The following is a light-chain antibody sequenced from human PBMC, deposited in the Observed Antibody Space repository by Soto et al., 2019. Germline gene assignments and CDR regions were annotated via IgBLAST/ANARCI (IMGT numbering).Light chain of an antibody. V-gene: IGKV3-15*01. CDR1: QSVGTK. CDR3: QQYSDWPPAYT. Sequence: EIVLTQSPATLSVSPGEGATLSCRASQSVGTKLVWYQQKPGQAPRLLIFGVSTRAIGVPARFSGSGSATDFSLTISSLESEDFAVYYCQQYSDWPPAYTFGQGTQLEIK. J-gene: IGKJ2*01. CDR2: GVS.